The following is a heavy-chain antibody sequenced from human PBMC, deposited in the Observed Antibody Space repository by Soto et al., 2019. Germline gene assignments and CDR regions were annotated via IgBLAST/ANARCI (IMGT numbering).Heavy chain of an antibody. D-gene: IGHD1-26*01. CDR2: SKNKANSYTT. Sequence: EVQLVESGGDLVQPGGSLRLSCAASGFTFSEYYMDWVRQSPGKGLEWIGRSKNKANSYTTEYIASLKGRFTISRDNSKNLMYLQMNSLKIDDTAVYYCAREEGGTYVYWGQGTQVTVSS. CDR3: AREEGGTYVY. J-gene: IGHJ4*02. CDR1: GFTFSEYY. V-gene: IGHV3-72*01.